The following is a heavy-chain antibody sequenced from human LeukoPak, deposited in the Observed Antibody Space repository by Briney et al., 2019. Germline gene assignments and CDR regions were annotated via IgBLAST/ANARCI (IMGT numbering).Heavy chain of an antibody. CDR3: ARRRYNSAGNYFDY. CDR1: GFTFSSYA. CDR2: ISGGGGST. J-gene: IGHJ4*02. D-gene: IGHD6-19*01. Sequence: GGSLRLSCAASGFTFSSYAMSWVRQAPGKGLEWVSGISGGGGSTYYADSVKGRFTISRDNSKNTLYLQMNGLRAEDTAVYYCARRRYNSAGNYFDYWGQGTLVTVSS. V-gene: IGHV3-23*01.